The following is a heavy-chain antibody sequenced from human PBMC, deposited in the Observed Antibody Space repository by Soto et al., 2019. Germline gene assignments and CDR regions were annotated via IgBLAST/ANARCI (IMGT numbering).Heavy chain of an antibody. CDR3: AADLAPTDPYNRFEP. CDR2: ISAYNGNS. D-gene: IGHD1-1*01. CDR1: AYTFTSYG. Sequence: ASVKVSCKASAYTFTSYGITWVRQAPGQGLEWVGWISAYNGNSDYAQKYEERVTITTDASTNTAYMELSSLRSENTAVYYCAADLAPTDPYNRFEPWGQGTLVTVSS. J-gene: IGHJ5*02. V-gene: IGHV1-18*04.